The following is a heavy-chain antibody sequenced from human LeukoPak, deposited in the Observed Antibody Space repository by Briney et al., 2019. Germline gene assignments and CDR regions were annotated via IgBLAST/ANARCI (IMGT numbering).Heavy chain of an antibody. CDR3: ARLVGAFRDGSPGYFDL. CDR2: MNPNSGNT. Sequence: ASVKVSCKASGYTFTSYDINWVRQATGQGLEWVGWMNPNSGNTGYAQKFQGRVTMTRNTSISTAYMELSSLRSEDTAVYYCARLVGAFRDGSPGYFDLWGRGTLVTVSS. CDR1: GYTFTSYD. J-gene: IGHJ2*01. D-gene: IGHD5-24*01. V-gene: IGHV1-8*01.